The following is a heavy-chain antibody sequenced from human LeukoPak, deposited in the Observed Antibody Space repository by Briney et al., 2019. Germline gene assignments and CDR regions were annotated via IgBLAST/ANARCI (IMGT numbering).Heavy chain of an antibody. Sequence: SETLSLTCAVYGGSFSGYYWSWIRQPPGKGLEWIGEINHSGSTNYNPSLTSRVTISVDTSKNQFSLKLSSVTAADTAVYYCARGRGYYGSGRGYWYFDLWGRGTLVTVSS. J-gene: IGHJ2*01. CDR3: ARGRGYYGSGRGYWYFDL. CDR1: GGSFSGYY. CDR2: INHSGST. D-gene: IGHD3-10*01. V-gene: IGHV4-34*01.